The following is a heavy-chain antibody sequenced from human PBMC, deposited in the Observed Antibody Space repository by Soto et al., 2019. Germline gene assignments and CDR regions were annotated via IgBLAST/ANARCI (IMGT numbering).Heavy chain of an antibody. J-gene: IGHJ4*02. CDR1: GFTFSSYA. CDR3: ARVFDTYYFDS. Sequence: GGSLILSCAASGFTFSSYAMNWVRQAPGKGLEWVSTISGSGGSTYYADSVKGRFTISRDNSKKTLYLQMNSLRAEDTAVYYCARVFDTYYFDSWGQGNMVTVSS. D-gene: IGHD3-9*01. CDR2: ISGSGGST. V-gene: IGHV3-23*01.